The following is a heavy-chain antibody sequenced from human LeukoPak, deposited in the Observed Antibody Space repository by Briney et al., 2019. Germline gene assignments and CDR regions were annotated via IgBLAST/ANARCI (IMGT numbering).Heavy chain of an antibody. Sequence: GGSLRLSCAASGFTFRSYSMNWVRQAPGKGLEWVSAIDPSSTYIYYADSVKGRFTISRDNAENSLYLQMNSLRVEDTAVYYCARKWFGELLGPFDYWGQGTLVTVSS. CDR2: IDPSSTYI. J-gene: IGHJ4*02. CDR3: ARKWFGELLGPFDY. CDR1: GFTFRSYS. D-gene: IGHD3-10*01. V-gene: IGHV3-21*04.